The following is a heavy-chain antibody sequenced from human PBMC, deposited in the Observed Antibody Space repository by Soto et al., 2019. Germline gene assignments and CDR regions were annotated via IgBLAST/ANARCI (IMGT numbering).Heavy chain of an antibody. V-gene: IGHV5-10-1*01. Sequence: PVASLKISCKGSRYSFTSYWISWVRQMHGKGLEWMGRIDPSDSYTNYSPSFQGHVTISADKSISTAYLQWSSLKASDTAMYYCARHTVARYCSGGSCFSYYYYYGMDVWGQGTTVTVSS. CDR3: ARHTVARYCSGGSCFSYYYYYGMDV. J-gene: IGHJ6*02. CDR2: IDPSDSYT. D-gene: IGHD2-15*01. CDR1: RYSFTSYW.